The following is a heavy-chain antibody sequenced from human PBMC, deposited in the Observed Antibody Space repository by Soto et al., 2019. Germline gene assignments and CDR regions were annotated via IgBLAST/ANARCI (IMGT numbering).Heavy chain of an antibody. J-gene: IGHJ4*02. CDR1: GSSFNNYW. V-gene: IGHV3-74*01. D-gene: IGHD1-26*01. CDR3: VRVIVGAAGLFEN. CDR2: INNDGTIT. Sequence: EVPVVESGGGLVQPGDSLRLSCVVSGSSFNNYWMHWVRQAPGKGLAWVSRINNDGTITNYADSVKGRFTISRDNAKNTLYLQMNSLRDEDMAVYYCVRVIVGAAGLFENWGQGSLVTVSS.